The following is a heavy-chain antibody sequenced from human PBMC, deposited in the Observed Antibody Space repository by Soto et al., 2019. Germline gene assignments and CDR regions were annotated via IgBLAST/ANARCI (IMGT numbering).Heavy chain of an antibody. CDR1: GGTFNTYT. D-gene: IGHD2-21*01. CDR3: AITYCRDNSCPRDFDF. V-gene: IGHV1-69*02. J-gene: IGHJ4*02. Sequence: QVQVVQSGAEVKKPESSVKVSCKPSGGTFNTYTVNWVRLAPGHGLEWMGRFIPILDMANYAQKFQDRLTITADRSTFRAYMELNSLTSDDTAVYYCAITYCRDNSCPRDFDFWGPGTRVTVSS. CDR2: FIPILDMA.